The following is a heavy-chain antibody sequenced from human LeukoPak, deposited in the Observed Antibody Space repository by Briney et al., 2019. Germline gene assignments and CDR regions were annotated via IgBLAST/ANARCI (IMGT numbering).Heavy chain of an antibody. CDR3: ARVGWLQLGGGFDY. CDR1: GGSISSGDYY. J-gene: IGHJ4*02. CDR2: IYYSGST. V-gene: IGHV4-30-4*01. Sequence: SETLSLTCTVSGGSISSGDYYWSWIRQPPGKGLEWIGYIYYSGSTYYNPSPKSRVTISVDTSKNQFSLKLSSVTAADTAVYYCARVGWLQLGGGFDYWGQGTLVTVSS. D-gene: IGHD5-24*01.